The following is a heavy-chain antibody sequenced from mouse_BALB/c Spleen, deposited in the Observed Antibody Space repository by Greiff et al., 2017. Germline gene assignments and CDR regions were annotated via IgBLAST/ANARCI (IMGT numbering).Heavy chain of an antibody. CDR1: GFTFSSYA. CDR3: ARIYYYGSSPYFDY. V-gene: IGHV5-9-4*01. Sequence: EVKLVESGGGLVKPGGSLKLSCAASGFTFSSYAMSWVRQSPEKRLEWVAEISSGGSYTYYPDTVTGRFTISRDNAKNTLYLEMSSLRSEDTAMYYCARIYYYGSSPYFDYWGQGTTLTVSS. D-gene: IGHD1-1*01. CDR2: ISSGGSYT. J-gene: IGHJ2*01.